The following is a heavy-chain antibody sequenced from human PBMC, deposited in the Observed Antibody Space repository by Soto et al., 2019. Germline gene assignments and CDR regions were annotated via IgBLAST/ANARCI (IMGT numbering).Heavy chain of an antibody. D-gene: IGHD2-15*01. CDR1: GGSISSDSFY. Sequence: PSETLSLTCTVSGGSISSDSFYWAWIRQPPGKGLEWIGIIYYSGDTYYNPSLAGRLTMSVDTSNQFSLTLRPVTAADTALYYSARTQLQRYCSGGTCRPAYGMGVWGQGTTVTVSS. J-gene: IGHJ6*02. V-gene: IGHV4-39*01. CDR2: IYYSGDT. CDR3: ARTQLQRYCSGGTCRPAYGMGV.